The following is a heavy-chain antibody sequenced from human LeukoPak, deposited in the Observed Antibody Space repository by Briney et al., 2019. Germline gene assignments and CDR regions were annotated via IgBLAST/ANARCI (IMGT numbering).Heavy chain of an antibody. CDR2: IHYSGAT. D-gene: IGHD3-10*01. J-gene: IGHJ3*02. Sequence: SETLSLTCAVSGGPYSGYYWPWMPESPGKGLEWIGEIHYSGATTSSPSVKRRATIFADTSNNRFSLRLTSVTAADTAVYYCARGVLSVYYFDIWGQGSVVTVSS. V-gene: IGHV4-34*01. CDR3: ARGVLSVYYFDI. CDR1: GGPYSGYY.